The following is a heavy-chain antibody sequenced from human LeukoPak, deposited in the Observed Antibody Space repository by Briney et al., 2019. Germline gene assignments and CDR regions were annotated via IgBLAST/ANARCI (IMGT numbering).Heavy chain of an antibody. V-gene: IGHV3-48*03. J-gene: IGHJ4*02. Sequence: PGGSLRLSCAASGFTFSSYEMNWVREAPGKGLEWVSYISSSGSTIYYADSVKGRFTISRDNAKNSLYLQMNSLRAEDTAVYYCARAPYYDSSGYLDYWGQGTLVTVSS. CDR1: GFTFSSYE. CDR3: ARAPYYDSSGYLDY. CDR2: ISSSGSTI. D-gene: IGHD3-22*01.